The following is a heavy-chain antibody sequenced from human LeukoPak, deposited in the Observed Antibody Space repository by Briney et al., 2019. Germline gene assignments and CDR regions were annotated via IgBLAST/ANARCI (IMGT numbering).Heavy chain of an antibody. CDR1: GGTFSSYA. Sequence: GSSVKVSCKASGGTFSSYAISWVRQAPGQGLEWMGRIIPILGIANYAQKFQGRVTITADKSTSTAYMELSSLRSEDTAVYYCARDWEPPRYFDLWAVAPWSLSPQ. CDR2: IIPILGIA. V-gene: IGHV1-69*04. D-gene: IGHD1-26*01. CDR3: ARDWEPPRYFDL. J-gene: IGHJ2*01.